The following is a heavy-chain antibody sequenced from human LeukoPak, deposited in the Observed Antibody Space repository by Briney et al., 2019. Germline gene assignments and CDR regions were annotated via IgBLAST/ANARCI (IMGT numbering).Heavy chain of an antibody. D-gene: IGHD4-17*01. Sequence: GGSLRLSCAASGFTFSSYAMHWVRQAPGKGLEWVAVISYDGSNKYYADSVKGRFTISRDNSKNTLYLQMNSLRAEDTAVYYRARDSYGDYLPSDYWGQGTLVTVSS. V-gene: IGHV3-30*04. CDR1: GFTFSSYA. CDR2: ISYDGSNK. CDR3: ARDSYGDYLPSDY. J-gene: IGHJ4*02.